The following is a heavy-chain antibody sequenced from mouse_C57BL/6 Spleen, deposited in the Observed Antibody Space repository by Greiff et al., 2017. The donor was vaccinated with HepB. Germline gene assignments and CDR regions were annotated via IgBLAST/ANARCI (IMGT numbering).Heavy chain of an antibody. V-gene: IGHV2-2*01. Sequence: QVQLKESGPGLVQPSQSLSITCTVSGFSLTSYGVHWVRQSPGKGLEWLGVIWSGGSTDYNAAFISRLSISKDNSKSQVFFKMNSLQADDTAIYYCAKPYYGSSSNWYFDVWGTGTTVTVSS. CDR1: GFSLTSYG. D-gene: IGHD1-1*01. J-gene: IGHJ1*03. CDR3: AKPYYGSSSNWYFDV. CDR2: IWSGGST.